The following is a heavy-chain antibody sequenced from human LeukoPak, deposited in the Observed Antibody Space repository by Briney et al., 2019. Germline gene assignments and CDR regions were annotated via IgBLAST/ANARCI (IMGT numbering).Heavy chain of an antibody. J-gene: IGHJ4*02. CDR3: ARVNYGDYGGGYFDS. CDR2: ISWDGDST. Sequence: GGSLRLSCAASGFTFDDFSMHWVRQAPGKGLEWVSLISWDGDSTYYADSVRGRFTISRDDNKNSLYLQMNSLRTEDTALYYCARVNYGDYGGGYFDSWGQGTLVTVSS. CDR1: GFTFDDFS. V-gene: IGHV3-43D*03. D-gene: IGHD4-17*01.